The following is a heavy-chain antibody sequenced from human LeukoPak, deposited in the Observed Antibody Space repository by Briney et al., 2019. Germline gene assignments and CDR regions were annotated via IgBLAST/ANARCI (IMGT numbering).Heavy chain of an antibody. V-gene: IGHV4-31*03. CDR2: IYYSGTT. D-gene: IGHD4-17*01. J-gene: IGHJ4*02. Sequence: PSQTLSLTCSVSGGSISSGGYYWSCIRQHPGKGLESIGYIYYSGTTSYNPSLKSRVDISVDTYKNQICLRLSSVTAADSAVYHCARSHPYGDHKYWGQGTLVTVPS. CDR3: ARSHPYGDHKY. CDR1: GGSISSGGYY.